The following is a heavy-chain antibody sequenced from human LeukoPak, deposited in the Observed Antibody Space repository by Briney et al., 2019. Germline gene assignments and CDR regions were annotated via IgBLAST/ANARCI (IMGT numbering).Heavy chain of an antibody. D-gene: IGHD6-19*01. Sequence: GGSLRLSCVASGFTFSSYGMHWVRQAPGKGLEWVAVIWYDGSNKYYADSVKGRFTISRDNSKNTLYLQMNSLRAEDTAVYYCATSSGWYRDAFDIWGQGTMVTVSS. V-gene: IGHV3-33*08. CDR3: ATSSGWYRDAFDI. J-gene: IGHJ3*02. CDR1: GFTFSSYG. CDR2: IWYDGSNK.